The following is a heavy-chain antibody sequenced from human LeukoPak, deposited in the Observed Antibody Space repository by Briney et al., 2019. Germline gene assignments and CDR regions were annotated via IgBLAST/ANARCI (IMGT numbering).Heavy chain of an antibody. V-gene: IGHV4-4*07. CDR3: ARDRYYYDSSGYSLFEY. CDR1: GVSISSYY. D-gene: IGHD3-22*01. J-gene: IGHJ4*02. Sequence: PSETLSLTCTVSGVSISSYYWSWIRQPAGKGLEWIGHIHTSGSTSYNPSLKSRVTMSVDTSENQLSLKLSSVTAADTAVYYCARDRYYYDSSGYSLFEYWGQGTLVTVSS. CDR2: IHTSGST.